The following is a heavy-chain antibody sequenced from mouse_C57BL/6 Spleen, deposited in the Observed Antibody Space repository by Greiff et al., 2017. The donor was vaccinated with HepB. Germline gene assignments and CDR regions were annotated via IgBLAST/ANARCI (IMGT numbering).Heavy chain of an antibody. CDR1: GYTFTSYW. D-gene: IGHD1-1*01. CDR2: INPSSGYT. Sequence: VQLLESGAELAKPGASVKLSCKASGYTFTSYWMHWVKQRPGQGLEWIGYINPSSGYTKYNQKFKDKATLTADKSSSTAYMQLSSLTYEDSAVYYCARHYGSSYEAMDYWGQGTSVTVSS. J-gene: IGHJ4*01. CDR3: ARHYGSSYEAMDY. V-gene: IGHV1-7*01.